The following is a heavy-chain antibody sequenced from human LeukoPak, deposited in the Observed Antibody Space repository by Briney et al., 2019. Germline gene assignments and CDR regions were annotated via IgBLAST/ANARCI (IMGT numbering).Heavy chain of an antibody. J-gene: IGHJ4*02. Sequence: PGGSLRLSCAASGFTVSSNYMSWVRQAPGKGLEWVSVIYSGGSTYYADSVKGRFTISRDNSKNTLYLQMNSLRAEDTAVYYCAKAYTMVRGVTDYWGQGTLVTVSS. D-gene: IGHD3-10*01. CDR1: GFTVSSNY. CDR2: IYSGGST. V-gene: IGHV3-53*01. CDR3: AKAYTMVRGVTDY.